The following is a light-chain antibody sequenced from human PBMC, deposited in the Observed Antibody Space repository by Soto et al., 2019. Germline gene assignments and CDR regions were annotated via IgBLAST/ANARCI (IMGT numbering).Light chain of an antibody. CDR1: SSDVGYYNY. V-gene: IGLV2-8*01. Sequence: QSVLTQPPSASGSPGQSVTISCTGTSSDVGYYNYVSWYQQHPGKAPKLMIYEVSKRPSGVPDRFSGSKSGNTASLTVSGHQAEDEADYYCSSYAGSKIYVFGTGTKVTVL. J-gene: IGLJ1*01. CDR2: EVS. CDR3: SSYAGSKIYV.